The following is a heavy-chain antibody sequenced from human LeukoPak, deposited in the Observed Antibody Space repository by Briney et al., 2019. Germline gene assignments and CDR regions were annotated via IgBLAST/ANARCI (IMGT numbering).Heavy chain of an antibody. CDR3: ARESGSVTSEVDFDY. V-gene: IGHV3-9*01. Sequence: GGSLRLSCAASGFTFDDYAMHWVRQAPGKGLEWVSGISWNSVSIGYADSVKGRFTISRDNAKNSLYLQMNSLRAEDTAVYYCARESGSVTSEVDFDYWGQGTLVTISS. J-gene: IGHJ4*02. CDR2: ISWNSVSI. CDR1: GFTFDDYA. D-gene: IGHD4-17*01.